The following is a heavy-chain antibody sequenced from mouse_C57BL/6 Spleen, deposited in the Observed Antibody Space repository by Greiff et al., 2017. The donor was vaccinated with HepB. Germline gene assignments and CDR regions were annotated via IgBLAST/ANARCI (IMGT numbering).Heavy chain of an antibody. CDR3: ARTLITTVVAHYYAMDD. J-gene: IGHJ4*01. D-gene: IGHD1-1*01. CDR2: ISSGGSYT. V-gene: IGHV5-6*01. CDR1: GFTFSSYG. Sequence: EVQVVESGGDLVKPGGSLKLSCAASGFTFSSYGMSWVRQTPDKRLEWVATISSGGSYTYYPDSVKGRFTISRDNAKNTQYLQMSSLKSEDTAMYYCARTLITTVVAHYYAMDDWGQGTSVTVSS.